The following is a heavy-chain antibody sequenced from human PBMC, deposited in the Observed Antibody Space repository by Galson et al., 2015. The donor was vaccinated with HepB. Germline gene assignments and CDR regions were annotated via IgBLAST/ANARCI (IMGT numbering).Heavy chain of an antibody. Sequence: LRLSCAASGFTFSTYGMNWVRQAPGKGLEWLSYISESGGTTYYADSVKGRFTISRDNAKNSLYLQMDSLRAEDTSVYYCARDPTGLTDFDFWGQGTLVTVSS. CDR2: ISESGGTT. D-gene: IGHD2-8*02. V-gene: IGHV3-48*01. J-gene: IGHJ4*02. CDR3: ARDPTGLTDFDF. CDR1: GFTFSTYG.